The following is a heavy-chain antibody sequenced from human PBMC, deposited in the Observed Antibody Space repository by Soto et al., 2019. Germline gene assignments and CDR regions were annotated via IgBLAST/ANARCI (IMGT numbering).Heavy chain of an antibody. CDR2: IQSKTYGEAT. CDR1: GFSFDNAW. V-gene: IGHV3-15*07. D-gene: IGHD2-21*01. J-gene: IGHJ4*02. CDR3: TSGLIVVVAASTLAGY. Sequence: EVQLVESGGGLLKPGESVRLSCAASGFSFDNAWMNWVRQAPGKGLDWVGRIQSKTYGEATDYAAPVKGRFTISRDDSKNTLFLHMNSLKAEDSAVYYCTSGLIVVVAASTLAGYWGQGTLVTVSS.